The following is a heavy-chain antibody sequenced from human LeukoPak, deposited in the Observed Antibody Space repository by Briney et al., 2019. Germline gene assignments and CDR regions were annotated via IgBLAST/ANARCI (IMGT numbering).Heavy chain of an antibody. V-gene: IGHV3-11*04. CDR3: ARVGQLWPFDY. J-gene: IGHJ4*02. Sequence: LSLSCAASGFIFSDYYMSWIRQAPGTGLEWLSYISGGTSTIYYADSVKGRFTISRDNAKNSLYLQMNSLRAEETAVYYCARVGQLWPFDYWGQGTLVTVSS. CDR2: ISGGTSTI. CDR1: GFIFSDYY. D-gene: IGHD5-18*01.